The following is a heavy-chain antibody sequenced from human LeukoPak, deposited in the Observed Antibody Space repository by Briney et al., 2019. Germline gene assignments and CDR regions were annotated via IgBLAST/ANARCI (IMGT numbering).Heavy chain of an antibody. CDR1: GGSISGYY. CDR3: ARRRVGILTGYYWLDP. V-gene: IGHV4-34*01. Sequence: PSETLSLTCAVYGGSISGYYWSWIRQHPGKGLEWIGEINHSGSTNYNPSLKSRVTISVDTSKNQFSLKLSSVTAADTAVYYCARRRVGILTGYYWLDPWGQGTLVTVSS. J-gene: IGHJ5*02. CDR2: INHSGST. D-gene: IGHD3-9*01.